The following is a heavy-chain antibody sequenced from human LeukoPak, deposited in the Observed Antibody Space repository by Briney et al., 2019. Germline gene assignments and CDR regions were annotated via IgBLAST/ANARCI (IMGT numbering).Heavy chain of an antibody. CDR1: GGTFSNYA. CDR2: IIPIFGTA. Sequence: GASVKVSCKASGGTFSNYAISWVRQAPGQGLEWMGGIIPIFGTANYAQKFQGRVTITADKSTSTAYMELSSLRSEDTAVYYCAKGIVVVGNWWYNWFDPWGQGTLVTVSS. J-gene: IGHJ5*02. D-gene: IGHD6-13*01. V-gene: IGHV1-69*06. CDR3: AKGIVVVGNWWYNWFDP.